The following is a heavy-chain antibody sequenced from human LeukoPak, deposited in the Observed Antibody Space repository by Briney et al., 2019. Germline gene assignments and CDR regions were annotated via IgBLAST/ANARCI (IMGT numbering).Heavy chain of an antibody. D-gene: IGHD1-1*01. CDR3: ASQGGVRNDY. J-gene: IGHJ4*02. V-gene: IGHV4/OR15-8*02. CDR2: ICLDGRI. Sequence: SETLSLTCAVSGDSITIRDCWSWVRQPPEKGLEWIGEICLDGRIHYNPSLKSRITISMDRSKAQFSLRLISVAAADTATYFCASQGGVRNDYWGQGTLVTVSS. CDR1: GDSITIRDC.